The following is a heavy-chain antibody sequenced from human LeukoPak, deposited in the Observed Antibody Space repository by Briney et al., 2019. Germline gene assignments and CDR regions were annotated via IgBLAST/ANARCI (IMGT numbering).Heavy chain of an antibody. J-gene: IGHJ5*02. Sequence: SETLSLTCTVSGGSISSSSYYWGWIRQPPGKGLEWIGSIYYSGRTYYNPSLKSRVTISVDTSKNQFSLKLSSVTAADTAVYYCASLSYYDSSGYLRFDPWGQGTLVTVSS. CDR1: GGSISSSSYY. CDR2: IYYSGRT. CDR3: ASLSYYDSSGYLRFDP. D-gene: IGHD3-22*01. V-gene: IGHV4-39*01.